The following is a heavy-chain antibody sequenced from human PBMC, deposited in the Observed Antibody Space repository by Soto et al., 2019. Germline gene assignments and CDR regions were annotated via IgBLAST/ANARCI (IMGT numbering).Heavy chain of an antibody. CDR3: ARDGYCISTTFYGGGGFGMDV. CDR1: GYTFTSYG. V-gene: IGHV1-18*01. J-gene: IGHJ6*02. Sequence: ASVKVSCKASGYTFTSYGISWVRQAPGQGLEWMGWISGYNGNTNYAQKVQGRVTMTTDISTSTAYMELRSLRSDDTAVYYCARDGYCISTTFYGGGGFGMDVWGQGTTVTVSS. D-gene: IGHD2-2*01. CDR2: ISGYNGNT.